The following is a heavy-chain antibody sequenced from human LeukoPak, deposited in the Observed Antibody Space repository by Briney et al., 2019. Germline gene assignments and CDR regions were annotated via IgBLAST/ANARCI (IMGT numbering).Heavy chain of an antibody. CDR2: INFSDGTR. CDR3: ASEFGIGIVATQGGFDV. J-gene: IGHJ3*01. D-gene: IGHD5-12*01. Sequence: GASVRVSCKASGYPFTHYYMHWVRQVPGQGLEWMGVINFSDGTRNNAQNFQGRITMTRDTSTSTVYMELSSLRSDDTAIYYCASEFGIGIVATQGGFDVWGQGTMVTVSS. V-gene: IGHV1-46*01. CDR1: GYPFTHYY.